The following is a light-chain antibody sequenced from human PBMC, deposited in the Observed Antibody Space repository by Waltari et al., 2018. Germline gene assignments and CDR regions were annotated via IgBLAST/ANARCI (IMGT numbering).Light chain of an antibody. CDR2: YDR. CDR3: QVWDRESDHVV. Sequence: SYVLTQPPAVLLAPVTTALITCGGNNIGRKSMKLYQQRTGQAPFMVIYYDRDRHSGIPDRFSESNSGNTPTLTISRVEDWDDADFYCQVWDRESDHVVFGGGTMLTVL. V-gene: IGLV3-21*04. J-gene: IGLJ2*01. CDR1: NIGRKS.